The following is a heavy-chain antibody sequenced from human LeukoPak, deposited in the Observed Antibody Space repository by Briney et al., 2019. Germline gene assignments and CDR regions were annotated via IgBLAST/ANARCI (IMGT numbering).Heavy chain of an antibody. CDR1: GFPFDSYV. CDR3: TKDAQRGFDYSNSFQF. CDR2: IWSDSTNM. V-gene: IGHV3-33*06. D-gene: IGHD4-11*01. J-gene: IGHJ4*02. Sequence: GGSLRLSCVASGFPFDSYVMHWVRQAPGKGLEWVAAIWSDSTNMFYAQSVKGRFIIQRDDYQNTVYLEMSSLRAEDTAVYYCTKDAQRGFDYSNSFQFWGQGSLVTVSS.